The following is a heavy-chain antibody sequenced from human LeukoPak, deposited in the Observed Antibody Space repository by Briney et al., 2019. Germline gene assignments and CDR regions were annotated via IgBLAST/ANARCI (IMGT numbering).Heavy chain of an antibody. CDR1: GFTVSSNY. CDR3: AHQWFGESGTTDY. CDR2: IYSGGST. Sequence: PGGSLRLSCAASGFTVSSNYMSWVRQAPGKGLEWVSVIYSGGSTHYADSVKGRFTISRDNSKNTLYLQMNSLRAEDTAVYYCAHQWFGESGTTDYWGQGTLVTVSS. V-gene: IGHV3-53*01. D-gene: IGHD3-10*01. J-gene: IGHJ4*02.